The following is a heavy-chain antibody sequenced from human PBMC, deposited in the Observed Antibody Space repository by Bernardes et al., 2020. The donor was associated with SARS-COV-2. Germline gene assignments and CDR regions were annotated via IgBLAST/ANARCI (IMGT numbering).Heavy chain of an antibody. CDR1: GFTFNNFG. CDR2: ISYEGSKK. Sequence: GGSLRLSCVASGFTFNNFGMHWVRQAPGKGLEWVAVISYEGSKKYYADSVEGRFTISKDNSKNTVYLQMNSLRPEDTAVYYCARHGRPGAYSFESWGQGTLLTVSS. CDR3: ARHGRPGAYSFES. V-gene: IGHV3-30*03. J-gene: IGHJ4*02. D-gene: IGHD3-10*01.